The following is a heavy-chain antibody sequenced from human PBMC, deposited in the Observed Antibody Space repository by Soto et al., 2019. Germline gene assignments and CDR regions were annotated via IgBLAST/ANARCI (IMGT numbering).Heavy chain of an antibody. V-gene: IGHV1-69*01. CDR2: IIPIFGTA. Sequence: QVQLVQSGAEVKKPGSSVKVSCKASGGTFSSYAISWVRQAPGQGLEWMGGIIPIFGTATYAQKFQGRVTITADESTSTAYMELSSLSSEDTAVYYCARVRREGIAVADLPQPGDYWGQGTLVTVSS. D-gene: IGHD6-19*01. CDR3: ARVRREGIAVADLPQPGDY. J-gene: IGHJ4*02. CDR1: GGTFSSYA.